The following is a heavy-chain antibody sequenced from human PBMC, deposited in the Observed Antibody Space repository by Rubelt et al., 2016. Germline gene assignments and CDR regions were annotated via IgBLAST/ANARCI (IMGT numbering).Heavy chain of an antibody. CDR2: RSYDGTIK. Sequence: APGKGLEWVAVRSYDGTIKYYSDSVKGRFTISRDKSKSTLYLQMNSLRTEDTAVYFCARESAVAAPYRYFDLWGRGTLVTVSS. D-gene: IGHD6-19*01. CDR3: ARESAVAAPYRYFDL. V-gene: IGHV3-30*01. J-gene: IGHJ2*01.